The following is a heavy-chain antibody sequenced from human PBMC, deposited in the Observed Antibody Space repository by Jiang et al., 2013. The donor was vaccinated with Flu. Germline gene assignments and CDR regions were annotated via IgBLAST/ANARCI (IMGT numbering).Heavy chain of an antibody. V-gene: IGHV1-69*04. CDR1: GGTFSSYA. CDR2: IIPILAIP. J-gene: IGHJ6*02. Sequence: SGAEVKKPGSSVKVSCKASGGTFSSYAISWVRRAPGQGLEWMGRIIPILAIPKYAQKFQGRLTITADRFTSTAYMELSGLRSEDTAVYFCAKCPGDTAMDTFYYYGMDVVGPRDHDHRLL. CDR3: AKCPGDTAMDTFYYYGMDV. D-gene: IGHD5-18*01.